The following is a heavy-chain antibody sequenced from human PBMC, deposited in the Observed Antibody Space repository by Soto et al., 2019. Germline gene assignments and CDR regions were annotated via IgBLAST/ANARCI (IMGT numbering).Heavy chain of an antibody. Sequence: PSETLSLTCTVSGGSISSYYWSWIRQTPGKRLEWIGYIYYSGSTNYNPSLKSRVTISVDTSKNQFSLKLSSVTAAYTAVYYCASPKIAFYDWFDPWGQGTLVTVSS. CDR1: GGSISSYY. CDR2: IYYSGST. V-gene: IGHV4-59*08. CDR3: ASPKIAFYDWFDP. D-gene: IGHD3-3*02. J-gene: IGHJ5*02.